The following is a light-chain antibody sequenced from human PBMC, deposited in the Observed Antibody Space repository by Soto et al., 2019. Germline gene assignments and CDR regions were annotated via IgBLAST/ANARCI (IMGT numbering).Light chain of an antibody. J-gene: IGKJ1*01. V-gene: IGKV1-5*01. Sequence: DIKMTQSPSTLSASVGDRVTITCRASQSIDTWLAWYQQKPGKAPNLLIYDASTLESGVPSRFSGGGSGTEFTLTISSLQPDDFATYYCQRYNNITRTFGQRTKVDIK. CDR2: DAS. CDR3: QRYNNITRT. CDR1: QSIDTW.